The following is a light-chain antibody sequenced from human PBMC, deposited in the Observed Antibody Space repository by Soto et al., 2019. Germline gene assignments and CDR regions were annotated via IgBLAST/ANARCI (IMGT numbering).Light chain of an antibody. V-gene: IGLV2-14*01. CDR3: SSYTSSSSLV. J-gene: IGLJ1*01. Sequence: QSALTQPASVSGSPGQSITISCSGTSADVGGYNYVSWYQHHPGKARELMISEVSNRPSGLSNRFSGSKSGSTASLTISGLQAEYEADYYCSSYTSSSSLVFGTGTKLTVL. CDR2: EVS. CDR1: SADVGGYNY.